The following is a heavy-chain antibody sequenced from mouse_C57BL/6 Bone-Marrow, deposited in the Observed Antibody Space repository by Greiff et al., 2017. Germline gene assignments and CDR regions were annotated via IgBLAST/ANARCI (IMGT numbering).Heavy chain of an antibody. CDR2: IYPGSGST. V-gene: IGHV1-55*01. CDR1: GYTFTSYW. J-gene: IGHJ1*03. D-gene: IGHD2-4*01. CDR3: AREGIYYDYRWYFDV. Sequence: VQLQQPGAELVKPGASVKMSCKASGYTFTSYWITWVKQRPGQGLEWIGDIYPGSGSTNYNEKFKSKATLTVDTSSSTAYMQLSSLTSEDSAVYYCAREGIYYDYRWYFDVWGTGTTVTVSS.